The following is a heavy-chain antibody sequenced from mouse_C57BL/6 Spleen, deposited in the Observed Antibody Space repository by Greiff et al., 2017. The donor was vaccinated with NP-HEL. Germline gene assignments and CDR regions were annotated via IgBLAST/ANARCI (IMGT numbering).Heavy chain of an antibody. Sequence: QVQLKQPGAELVRPGTSVKLSCKASGYTFTSYWMHWVKQRPGQGLEWIGVIDPSDSYTNYNQKFKGKATLTVDTSSSTAYMQLSSLTSEDAAVYYCARSGGYYLDYWGQGTTLTVSS. J-gene: IGHJ2*01. D-gene: IGHD1-1*02. CDR2: IDPSDSYT. V-gene: IGHV1-59*01. CDR3: ARSGGYYLDY. CDR1: GYTFTSYW.